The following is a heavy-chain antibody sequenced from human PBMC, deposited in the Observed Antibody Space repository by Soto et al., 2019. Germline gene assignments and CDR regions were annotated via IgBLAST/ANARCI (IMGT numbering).Heavy chain of an antibody. CDR3: AIDSMAAAGPYYYYYYMDV. V-gene: IGHV1-8*01. J-gene: IGHJ6*03. CDR1: GYTFTSYD. CDR2: MNPNSGNT. Sequence: ASVKVSCKASGYTFTSYDINWVRQATGQGLEWMGWMNPNSGNTGYAQKFQGRVTMTRNTSLSTAYMELSSLRSEDTAVYYCAIDSMAAAGPYYYYYYMDVWGKGTTVTVSS. D-gene: IGHD6-13*01.